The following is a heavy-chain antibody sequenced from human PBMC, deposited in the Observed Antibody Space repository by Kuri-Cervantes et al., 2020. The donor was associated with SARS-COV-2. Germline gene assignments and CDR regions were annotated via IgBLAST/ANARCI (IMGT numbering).Heavy chain of an antibody. V-gene: IGHV3-21*01. CDR3: ATNSYYYDSSAYYYS. CDR2: ISASGTYI. J-gene: IGHJ4*02. Sequence: GESLKTSCEASGFAFSTYDMNWVRQAPGKGLEWVSSISASGTYIYYADSVKGRFTISRDNAQNSLYLQMNSLRAEDTAVYYCATNSYYYDSSAYYYSWGQGTLVTVSS. CDR1: GFAFSTYD. D-gene: IGHD3-22*01.